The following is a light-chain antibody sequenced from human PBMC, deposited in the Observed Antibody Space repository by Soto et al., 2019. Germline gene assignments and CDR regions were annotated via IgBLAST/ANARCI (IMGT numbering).Light chain of an antibody. Sequence: QSALTQPASVSGSPGQSITISCTGTKTDIGNYNLVSWYQRHPDKAPKLIIYEDTKRPSGISNRFSASKSGTTASLTISGLQAEDEAHYYCSSFTSKSTLIFGGGTKVTVL. CDR3: SSFTSKSTLI. CDR2: EDT. J-gene: IGLJ2*01. V-gene: IGLV2-14*02. CDR1: KTDIGNYNL.